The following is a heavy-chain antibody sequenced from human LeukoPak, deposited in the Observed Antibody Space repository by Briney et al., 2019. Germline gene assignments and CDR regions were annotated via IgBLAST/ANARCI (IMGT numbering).Heavy chain of an antibody. V-gene: IGHV3-23*01. CDR2: ISGSGGST. CDR3: AKDWGYYYDSSGDGYFDY. D-gene: IGHD3-22*01. Sequence: QPGGSLRLSCAASGFTFSSYAMSWVRQAPGKGLEWVSAISGSGGSTYYADSVKGRFTISRDNSKNTLYPQMNSLRAEDTAVYYCAKDWGYYYDSSGDGYFDYWGQGTLVTVSS. CDR1: GFTFSSYA. J-gene: IGHJ4*02.